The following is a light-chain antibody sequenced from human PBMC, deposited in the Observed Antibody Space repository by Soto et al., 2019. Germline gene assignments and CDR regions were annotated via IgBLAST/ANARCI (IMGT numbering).Light chain of an antibody. Sequence: SYELTQPPSVSVAPGKTATITCGGNNIGGKSVHWYQQRPGQAPVLVMYFDSDRPSGIPERFSGSNSGNTATLTISRVEAGDEADYFCQVCDIGSDHPRVFGGGTKVTVL. CDR2: FDS. CDR1: NIGGKS. J-gene: IGLJ3*02. CDR3: QVCDIGSDHPRV. V-gene: IGLV3-21*04.